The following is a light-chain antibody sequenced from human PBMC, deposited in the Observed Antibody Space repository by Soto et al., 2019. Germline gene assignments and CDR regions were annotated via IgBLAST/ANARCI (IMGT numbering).Light chain of an antibody. J-gene: IGKJ5*01. CDR2: GAS. CDR1: HSVRSN. CDR3: QQYNNWPTT. V-gene: IGKV3-15*01. Sequence: EIVMTQSPATLSVSPGERATLTCRASHSVRSNLAWYQQKPGQAPRLLIYGASTRASGIPARFSGSGSGTEFTLTISSLQSEDSAVYYCQQYNNWPTTFGQGTRLEIK.